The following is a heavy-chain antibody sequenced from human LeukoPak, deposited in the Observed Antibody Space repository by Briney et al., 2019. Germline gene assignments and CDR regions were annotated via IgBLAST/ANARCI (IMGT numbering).Heavy chain of an antibody. CDR2: IKSKTDGGTT. D-gene: IGHD6-6*01. CDR1: GFSFSNAW. V-gene: IGHV3-15*01. CDR3: TTLIAAYPYFDY. J-gene: IGHJ4*02. Sequence: GGSLRLSCAASGFSFSNAWMSWVRQAPGKGLEWVGRIKSKTDGGTTDYAAPVKGRFTISRDDSKNTLYLQMNSLKTEDTAVYYCTTLIAAYPYFDYWGQGTLVTVSS.